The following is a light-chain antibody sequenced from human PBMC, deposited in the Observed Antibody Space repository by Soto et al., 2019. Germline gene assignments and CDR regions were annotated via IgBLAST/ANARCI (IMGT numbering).Light chain of an antibody. V-gene: IGKV3-15*01. CDR2: GAS. Sequence: EIVMTQSPATLSVSPGERATLSCRASESVSGILAWYQHKPGQAPRLLIYGASSRATGIPARFSGRGSGTEFTLTISSLQSEDFAVYYCQQYNNWPWTFGQGTRVEIK. J-gene: IGKJ1*01. CDR3: QQYNNWPWT. CDR1: ESVSGI.